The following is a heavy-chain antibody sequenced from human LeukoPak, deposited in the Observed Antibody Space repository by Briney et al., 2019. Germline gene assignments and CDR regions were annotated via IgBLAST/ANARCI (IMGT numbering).Heavy chain of an antibody. J-gene: IGHJ4*02. CDR1: GFTFSSYW. CDR3: ARDSRRSFDY. Sequence: GGSLRLSCAASGFTFSSYWMYWVRQAPGKGLVWVSHINSDGSSTSYADSVKGRFTISRDNAKNTLYLQMNSLRAEDTAVYYCARDSRRSFDYWGQGTLVTVSS. V-gene: IGHV3-74*01. CDR2: INSDGSST.